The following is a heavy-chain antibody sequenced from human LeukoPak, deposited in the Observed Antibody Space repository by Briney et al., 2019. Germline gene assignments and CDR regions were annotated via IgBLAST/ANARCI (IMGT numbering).Heavy chain of an antibody. Sequence: PGGSLRLSCEGSAFIFSGHWMNWVRQTPEKGPEWVANIKQDASEIYYVDSVKGRFTISRDNAKNSLYLQMNSLRADDTAVYYCARDKIVGPTTLDYWGQGTLVTVSS. V-gene: IGHV3-7*01. CDR2: IKQDASEI. J-gene: IGHJ4*02. D-gene: IGHD1-26*01. CDR1: AFIFSGHW. CDR3: ARDKIVGPTTLDY.